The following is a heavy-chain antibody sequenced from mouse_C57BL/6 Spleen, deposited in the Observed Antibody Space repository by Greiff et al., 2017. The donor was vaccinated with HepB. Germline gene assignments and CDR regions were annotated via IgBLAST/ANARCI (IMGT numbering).Heavy chain of an antibody. CDR3: ARYPDLRWYLDY. Sequence: QVQLQQPGAELVKPGASVKMSCKASGYTFTSYWITWVKQRPGQGLEWIGDIYPGSGSTNYNEKFKSKATLTVDTSSSTAYMQLSSLTSEDSAVYYCARYPDLRWYLDYWGKGTTLTVSS. D-gene: IGHD2-1*01. J-gene: IGHJ2*01. CDR2: IYPGSGST. V-gene: IGHV1-55*01. CDR1: GYTFTSYW.